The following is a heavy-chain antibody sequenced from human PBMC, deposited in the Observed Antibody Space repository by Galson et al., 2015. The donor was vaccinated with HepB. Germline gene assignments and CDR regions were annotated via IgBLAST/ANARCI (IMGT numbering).Heavy chain of an antibody. D-gene: IGHD6-19*01. V-gene: IGHV3-23*01. CDR1: GFTFSSYA. CDR3: AKGQQWLFLLSFDP. CDR2: ISGSGGST. J-gene: IGHJ5*02. Sequence: SLRLSCAASGFTFSSYAMSWVRAAPGKGLEWVSAISGSGGSTYYADSVKGRFTISRDNSKNTLYLQMNSLRAEDTAVYYCAKGQQWLFLLSFDPWGQGTLVTVSS.